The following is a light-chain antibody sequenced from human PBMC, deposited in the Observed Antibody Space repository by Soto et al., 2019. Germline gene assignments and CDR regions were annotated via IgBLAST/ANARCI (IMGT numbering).Light chain of an antibody. Sequence: QSVLTQPASVSGSPGQSIAISCTGNSSDVGGYNYVSWYQQHPDKAPKLMIYDVGNRPSGVSNRFSGSKSGNTASLTISGLQPEDEADYYCSSYTSSGSYVFGTGTKLTVL. J-gene: IGLJ1*01. CDR3: SSYTSSGSYV. CDR1: SSDVGGYNY. V-gene: IGLV2-14*03. CDR2: DVG.